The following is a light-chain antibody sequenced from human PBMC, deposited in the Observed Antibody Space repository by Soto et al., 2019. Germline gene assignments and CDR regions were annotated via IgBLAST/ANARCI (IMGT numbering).Light chain of an antibody. CDR2: GTS. CDR1: CSVSDTL. Sequence: EIVLTQSPGTLSLSPGERATLSCRADCSVSDTLLTWFQQKPGQAPRLLIFGTSNRAPGIPGRFSGSGSGTDFTLTISRLEPDDFAVYYCQHYGDSSWTFGQGTKVDIK. J-gene: IGKJ1*01. V-gene: IGKV3-20*01. CDR3: QHYGDSSWT.